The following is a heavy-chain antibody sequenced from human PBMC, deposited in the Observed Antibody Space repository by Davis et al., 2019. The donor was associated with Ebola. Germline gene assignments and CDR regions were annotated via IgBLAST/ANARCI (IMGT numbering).Heavy chain of an antibody. V-gene: IGHV4-34*01. Sequence: MPSETLSLTCAVYGGSFSGYYWSWIRQPPGKGLEWIGEINHSGSTNYTPSLKSRVTISVDTSKNQFSLKLSAVTAADTAVYYCARARFLRYYYYYYGMDVWGQGTTVTVSS. CDR1: GGSFSGYY. CDR2: INHSGST. D-gene: IGHD3-3*01. J-gene: IGHJ6*02. CDR3: ARARFLRYYYYYYGMDV.